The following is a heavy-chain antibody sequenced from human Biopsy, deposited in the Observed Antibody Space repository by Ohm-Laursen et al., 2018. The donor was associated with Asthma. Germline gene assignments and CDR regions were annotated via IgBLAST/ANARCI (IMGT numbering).Heavy chain of an antibody. D-gene: IGHD2-2*01. J-gene: IGHJ4*02. CDR3: ARKAGSCISRTCYSLDF. V-gene: IGHV1-69*13. Sequence: ASVKVSCKSLGGTFNTYAIGWVRQAPGQGLEWMGGINSVFGTTTYPQKFQDRVTITADDSTGTVYMELSSLRSEDTAVYYCARKAGSCISRTCYSLDFWGQGTLVTVSS. CDR2: INSVFGTT. CDR1: GGTFNTYA.